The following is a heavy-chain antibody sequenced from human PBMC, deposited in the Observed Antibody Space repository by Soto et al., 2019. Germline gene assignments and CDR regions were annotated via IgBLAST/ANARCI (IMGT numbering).Heavy chain of an antibody. CDR2: IYYTGNT. V-gene: IGHV4-59*01. CDR1: GGSISPSY. J-gene: IGHJ4*02. D-gene: IGHD1-1*01. Sequence: QVRLQESGPGLVKPSETLSLTCTVSGGSISPSYWNWVRQPPGKRPEWIGCIYYTGNTHYNPSLPSRVTISRATSKDQFSLELTSVTAADTAMYFCAAGLDHNKVGYWGQGTLVTVSS. CDR3: AAGLDHNKVGY.